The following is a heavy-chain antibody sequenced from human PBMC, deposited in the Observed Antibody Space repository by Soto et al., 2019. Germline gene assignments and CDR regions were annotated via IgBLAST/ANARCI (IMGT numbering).Heavy chain of an antibody. CDR3: AKGISGRGTYYYYGMDV. D-gene: IGHD5-12*01. Sequence: PGGSLRLSCAASGFPFSTYGIHWVRQAPGKGLEWVALISYDGSNKYYADSVKGRFTISRDNSKNTLYLQMNSLSAEDTAVYYCAKGISGRGTYYYYGMDVWGQGTTVTV. CDR2: ISYDGSNK. V-gene: IGHV3-30*18. CDR1: GFPFSTYG. J-gene: IGHJ6*02.